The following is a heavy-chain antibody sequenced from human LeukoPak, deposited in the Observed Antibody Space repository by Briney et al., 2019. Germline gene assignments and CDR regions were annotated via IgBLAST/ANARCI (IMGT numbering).Heavy chain of an antibody. J-gene: IGHJ4*02. CDR2: IYSGGST. D-gene: IGHD3-10*01. CDR3: ARDQFTMVRGPSFDF. Sequence: GGSLRLSCAASGFTVSSNYMSWVRQAPGEGLEWVSVIYSGGSTYYADSVKGRFTISRDNSKNTLYLQMNSLRAEDTAVYYCARDQFTMVRGPSFDFWGQGTLVTVSS. V-gene: IGHV3-66*01. CDR1: GFTVSSNY.